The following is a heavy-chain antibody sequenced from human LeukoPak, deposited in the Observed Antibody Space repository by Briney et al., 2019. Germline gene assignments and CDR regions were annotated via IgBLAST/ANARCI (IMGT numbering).Heavy chain of an antibody. CDR2: VSGSGGST. Sequence: GGSLRLSCAASGFTFSSYAMSWVRQAPEKGLEWVSAVSGSGGSTYYADSVKGRFTISRDNSKNTLYLQMNSLRAEDTAVYYCAKDKYSPNINNWFDPWGQGTLVTVSS. V-gene: IGHV3-23*01. J-gene: IGHJ5*02. CDR1: GFTFSSYA. CDR3: AKDKYSPNINNWFDP. D-gene: IGHD5-18*01.